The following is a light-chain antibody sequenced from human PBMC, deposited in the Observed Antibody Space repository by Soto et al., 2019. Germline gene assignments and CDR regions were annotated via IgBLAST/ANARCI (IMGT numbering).Light chain of an antibody. J-gene: IGKJ1*01. CDR1: QSIRSL. V-gene: IGKV1-5*01. CDR2: DAS. CDR3: LQDINYPWT. Sequence: DIQMTQSPSTLSGSVGDRVTITCRASQSIRSLLAWYQQKPGKAPKVLIYDASSLGSGVPSRFSGSGSGTDFTLAISSLQPEDSATYYCLQDINYPWTFGQGTKVDIK.